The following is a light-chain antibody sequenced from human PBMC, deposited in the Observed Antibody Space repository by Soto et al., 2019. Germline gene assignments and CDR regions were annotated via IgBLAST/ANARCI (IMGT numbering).Light chain of an antibody. CDR3: QQSGSSPGT. Sequence: EIVLTQSPGTLSLSPGERATLSCRASQSVSSIYLAWYQQKPGQAPRLLIYDVSSRATGIPDRFSGSGSGTDFTLTISRPVPEDFAVYYCQQSGSSPGTFGQGTKVEIK. V-gene: IGKV3-20*01. CDR1: QSVSSIY. J-gene: IGKJ1*01. CDR2: DVS.